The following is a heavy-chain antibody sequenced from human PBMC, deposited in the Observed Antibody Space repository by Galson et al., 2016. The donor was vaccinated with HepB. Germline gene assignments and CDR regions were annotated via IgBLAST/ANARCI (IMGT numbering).Heavy chain of an antibody. CDR3: ARDCIALCVFEI. D-gene: IGHD2-21*01. CDR1: GGSVSSGEHY. J-gene: IGHJ3*02. V-gene: IGHV4-30-4*01. CDR2: IYNSGST. Sequence: TLSLTCPVSGGSVSSGEHYWSWIRQPPGQGLEWIGYIYNSGSTGYNPSLESRVSISVDKSKNQFSLRLTSVTAADPAVYYCARDCIALCVFEICGQGTMVTFSS.